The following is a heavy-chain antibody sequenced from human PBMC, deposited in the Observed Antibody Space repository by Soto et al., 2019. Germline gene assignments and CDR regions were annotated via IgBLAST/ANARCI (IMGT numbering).Heavy chain of an antibody. Sequence: SVKVSFKASGYTFTSYGISWVRQAPGQGLEWMGWISAYNGNTNYAQKLQGRVTMTTDTSTSTAYMELRSLRSDDTAVYYCARDIAVAGTGDYWGQGTLVTVSS. D-gene: IGHD6-19*01. CDR3: ARDIAVAGTGDY. J-gene: IGHJ4*02. CDR2: ISAYNGNT. CDR1: GYTFTSYG. V-gene: IGHV1-18*01.